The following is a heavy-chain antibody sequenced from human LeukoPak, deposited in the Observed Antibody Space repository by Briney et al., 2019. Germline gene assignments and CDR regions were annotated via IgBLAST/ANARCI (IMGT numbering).Heavy chain of an antibody. Sequence: GASVKVSCKASGYTFTSYGISWVRQAPGQGLEGMGWISAYNGNTNYAQKLQGRVTMTTDTSTSTAYMELRSLRSDDTAVYYCASTTYCGGDCYNYYYYYGMDVWGQGTTVTVSS. V-gene: IGHV1-18*01. D-gene: IGHD2-21*02. J-gene: IGHJ6*02. CDR3: ASTTYCGGDCYNYYYYYGMDV. CDR1: GYTFTSYG. CDR2: ISAYNGNT.